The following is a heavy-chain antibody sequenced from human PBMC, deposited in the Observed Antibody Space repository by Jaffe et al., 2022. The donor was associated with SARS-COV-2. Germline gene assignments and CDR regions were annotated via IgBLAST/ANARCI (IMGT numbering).Heavy chain of an antibody. V-gene: IGHV3-30*18. CDR2: ISYDGSNK. CDR3: AKGPVGQLVGSSIDP. D-gene: IGHD6-6*01. Sequence: QVQLVESGGGVVQPGRSLRLSCAASGFTFSSYGMHWVRQAPGKGLEWVAVISYDGSNKYYADSVKGRFTISRDNSKNTLYLQMNSLRAEDTAVYYCAKGPVGQLVGSSIDPWGQGTLVTVSS. CDR1: GFTFSSYG. J-gene: IGHJ5*02.